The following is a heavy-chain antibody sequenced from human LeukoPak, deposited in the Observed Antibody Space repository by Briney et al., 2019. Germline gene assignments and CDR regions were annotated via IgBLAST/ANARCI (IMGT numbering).Heavy chain of an antibody. V-gene: IGHV3-53*01. CDR2: IYSGGAT. D-gene: IGHD2-8*02. Sequence: GGSLRLSCAASGFIVSYDYISWVRQTPGKGLEWVSVIYSGGATFYADSVKGRFTISRDNSKNTVHLQMNSLRAEDTAVYYCASGGKYCTGGACYGDWGQGTLVTVSS. CDR1: GFIVSYDY. J-gene: IGHJ4*02. CDR3: ASGGKYCTGGACYGD.